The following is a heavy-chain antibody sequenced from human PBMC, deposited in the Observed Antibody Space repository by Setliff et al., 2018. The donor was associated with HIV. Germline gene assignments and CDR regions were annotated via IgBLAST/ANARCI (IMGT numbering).Heavy chain of an antibody. V-gene: IGHV3-7*03. CDR1: GFTFSNSW. Sequence: GGSLRLSCAASGFTFSNSWMTWVRQAPGKGLEWVANIKKDGSDKFYVDSVKGRFAISRDNAKNSLYLQMNSLRAEDTAVYYCARTYYYDASGYYRPFDIWGQGTMVTVSS. J-gene: IGHJ3*02. D-gene: IGHD3-22*01. CDR2: IKKDGSDK. CDR3: ARTYYYDASGYYRPFDI.